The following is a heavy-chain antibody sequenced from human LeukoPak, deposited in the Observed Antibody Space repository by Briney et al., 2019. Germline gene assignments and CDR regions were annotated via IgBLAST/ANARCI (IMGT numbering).Heavy chain of an antibody. J-gene: IGHJ4*02. D-gene: IGHD5-18*01. V-gene: IGHV3-66*01. CDR1: GFTFSSNY. CDR3: AREDTAMVKGVDY. CDR2: IYSGGST. Sequence: GGSLRLSCAASGFTFSSNYMSWVRQAPGKGLEWVSVIYSGGSTYYADSVKGRFTISRDNSKNTLYLQMNSLRAEDTAVYYCAREDTAMVKGVDYWGQGTLVTVSS.